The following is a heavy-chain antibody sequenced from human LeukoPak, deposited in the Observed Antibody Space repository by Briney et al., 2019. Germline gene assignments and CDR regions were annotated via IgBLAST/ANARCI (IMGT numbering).Heavy chain of an antibody. Sequence: SQTLSLTCAISGDSISSNSATWNWIRQSPSRGLEWLGRTYYRSKWDNDYAVSVKSRITINPDTSKNQFSLQLKSVTPEDTAVYYCAGNYYGSGSYYSHFDYWGQGTLVTVSS. J-gene: IGHJ4*02. D-gene: IGHD3-10*01. CDR2: TYYRSKWDN. CDR1: GDSISSNSAT. V-gene: IGHV6-1*01. CDR3: AGNYYGSGSYYSHFDY.